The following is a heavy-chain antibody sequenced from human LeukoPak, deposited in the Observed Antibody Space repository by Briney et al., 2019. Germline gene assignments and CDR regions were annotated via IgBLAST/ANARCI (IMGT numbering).Heavy chain of an antibody. CDR3: ANYGATRTGY. Sequence: GGSLRLSCAASGFTFSSYGMHWVRQAPGKGLEWVAFIRYDGSNKYCADSVKGRFTISRDNSKNTLYLQMNSLRAEDTAVYYCANYGATRTGYWGQGTLVTVSS. CDR2: IRYDGSNK. V-gene: IGHV3-30*02. J-gene: IGHJ4*02. D-gene: IGHD1-26*01. CDR1: GFTFSSYG.